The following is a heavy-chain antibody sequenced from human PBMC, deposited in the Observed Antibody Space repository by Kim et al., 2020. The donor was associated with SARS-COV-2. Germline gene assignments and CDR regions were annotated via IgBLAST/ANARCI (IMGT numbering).Heavy chain of an antibody. D-gene: IGHD6-19*01. J-gene: IGHJ4*02. CDR3: ARRPGAVADAEGGFDY. V-gene: IGHV5-51*01. CDR1: GYSFTSYW. Sequence: GASLKISCKGSGYSFTSYWIGWVRQMPGKGLEWMGIIYPGDSDTRYSPSFQGQVTISADKSISTAYLQWSSLKASDTAMYYCARRPGAVADAEGGFDYWGQGTLVTVSS. CDR2: IYPGDSDT.